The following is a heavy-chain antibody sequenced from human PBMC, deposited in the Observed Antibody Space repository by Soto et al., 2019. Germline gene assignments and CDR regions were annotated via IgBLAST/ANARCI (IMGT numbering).Heavy chain of an antibody. V-gene: IGHV3-9*01. CDR2: ISWNSGNV. Sequence: GGSLRLSCAASGFTYDDYAMHWVRQAPGKGLEWVSGISWNSGNVGYAESVKGRFTISRDNAKNALYLQMSSLGTEDTALYYCAKALFRHFDNYPLDVWGQGTTVTVS. CDR3: AKALFRHFDNYPLDV. J-gene: IGHJ6*02. D-gene: IGHD1-1*01. CDR1: GFTYDDYA.